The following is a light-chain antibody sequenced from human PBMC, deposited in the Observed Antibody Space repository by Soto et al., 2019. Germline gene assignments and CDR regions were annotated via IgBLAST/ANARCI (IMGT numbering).Light chain of an antibody. J-gene: IGKJ5*01. Sequence: EIVLTQSPGTLSLSPGERATLSCRVSQSVTSNYLAWYSQKPGQAPRLLIYGASSRVTGIPDRFSGSGSGTDFTLTISTLEPEDFAMYYCQQYDSSPITFGQGTRLEIK. CDR3: QQYDSSPIT. CDR2: GAS. CDR1: QSVTSNY. V-gene: IGKV3-20*01.